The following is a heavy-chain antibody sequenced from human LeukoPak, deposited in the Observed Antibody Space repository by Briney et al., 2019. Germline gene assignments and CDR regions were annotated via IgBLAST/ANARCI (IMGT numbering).Heavy chain of an antibody. CDR1: GGTFSSYA. V-gene: IGHV1-18*01. CDR3: ARTAARRLDY. J-gene: IGHJ4*02. Sequence: ASVKVSCKASGGTFSSYAISWVRQAPGQGLEWMGWISAYNGNTNYAQKLQGRVTMTTDTSTSTAYMELRSLRSDDTAVYYCARTAARRLDYWGQGTLVTVSS. CDR2: ISAYNGNT. D-gene: IGHD6-6*01.